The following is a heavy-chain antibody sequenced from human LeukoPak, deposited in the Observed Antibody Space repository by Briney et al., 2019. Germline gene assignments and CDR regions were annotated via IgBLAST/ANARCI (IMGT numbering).Heavy chain of an antibody. CDR1: GFTFSSFS. J-gene: IGHJ3*02. V-gene: IGHV3-48*04. D-gene: IGHD4-23*01. CDR2: IRSSGTGT. Sequence: PGGSLRLSCAASGFTFSSFSMNWVRQAPGKGLEWVSYIRSSGTGTDYTGSVKGRFTISRDNAKNSLYLQMNSLRAEDTAVYYCARDRGSYDYGDNDAFDIWGQGTMVTVSS. CDR3: ARDRGSYDYGDNDAFDI.